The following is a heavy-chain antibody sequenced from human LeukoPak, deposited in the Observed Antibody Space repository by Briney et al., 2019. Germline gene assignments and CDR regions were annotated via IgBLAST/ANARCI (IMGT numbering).Heavy chain of an antibody. V-gene: IGHV4-59*01. CDR2: IYYSVST. Sequence: SETLSLTCTVSGGSISSYYWSWIRQLPGKKLEWIGYIYYSVSTNYNPSLKSRVTISVDTSKNQFSLKLTSVTAADTAVYYCARVTGSSWYFDYWGQGTLVTVSS. CDR3: ARVTGSSWYFDY. D-gene: IGHD6-13*01. CDR1: GGSISSYY. J-gene: IGHJ4*02.